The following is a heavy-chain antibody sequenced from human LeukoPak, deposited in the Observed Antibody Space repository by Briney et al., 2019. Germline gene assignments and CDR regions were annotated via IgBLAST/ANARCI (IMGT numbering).Heavy chain of an antibody. V-gene: IGHV3-33*06. J-gene: IGHJ6*03. CDR2: IWYDGSNK. CDR3: AKENYYGSGSYNYYYYYYMDV. D-gene: IGHD3-10*01. Sequence: GGSLRLSCAASGFTFSSYGMHWVRQAPGKGLEWVAVIWYDGSNKYYADSVKGRFTISRDNSKNTLYLQMNSLRAEDTAVYYCAKENYYGSGSYNYYYYYYMDVWGKGTTVTVSS. CDR1: GFTFSSYG.